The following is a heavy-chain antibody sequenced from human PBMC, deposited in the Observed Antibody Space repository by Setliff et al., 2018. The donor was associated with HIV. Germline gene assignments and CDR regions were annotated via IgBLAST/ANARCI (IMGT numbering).Heavy chain of an antibody. CDR1: VFAFKIHD. CDR3: ARDLDYYFDY. V-gene: IGHV3-48*03. CDR2: ISSSGSTI. J-gene: IGHJ4*02. D-gene: IGHD1-1*01. Sequence: PGGSLRLSCAASVFAFKIHDMNWVRQAPGKGLEWVSYISSSGSTIYYADSVKGRFTISRDNAKNSLFLQMNSLRAEDTAVYYCARDLDYYFDYWGQGTLVTVSS.